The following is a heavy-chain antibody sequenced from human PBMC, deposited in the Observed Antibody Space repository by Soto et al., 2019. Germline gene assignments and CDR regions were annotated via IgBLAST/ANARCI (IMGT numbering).Heavy chain of an antibody. CDR2: IYPGDSDT. CDR3: ASTNCSGGSCYGRDYYYMDV. V-gene: IGHV5-51*01. D-gene: IGHD2-15*01. Sequence: PGESLKISCKGSGYSFTSYWIVWVRQMPGKGLEWMGIIYPGDSDTRYSPSFQGQVTISADKSISTAYLQWSSLKASDTAMYYCASTNCSGGSCYGRDYYYMDVWGKGTTVTVSS. CDR1: GYSFTSYW. J-gene: IGHJ6*03.